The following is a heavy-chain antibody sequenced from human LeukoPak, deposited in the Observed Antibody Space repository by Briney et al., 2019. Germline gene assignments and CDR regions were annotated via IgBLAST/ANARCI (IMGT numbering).Heavy chain of an antibody. CDR2: ISSSSSYI. D-gene: IGHD5-24*01. CDR1: GFTFSSYS. V-gene: IGHV3-21*04. Sequence: GGSLRLSCAASGFTFSSYSMNWVRQAPGKGLEWVSSISSSSSYIYYADSVKGRFTISRDNAENSLYLQMNSLRAEDTALYYCAKGGGYNLGYYFDYWGQGTLVTVSS. J-gene: IGHJ4*02. CDR3: AKGGGYNLGYYFDY.